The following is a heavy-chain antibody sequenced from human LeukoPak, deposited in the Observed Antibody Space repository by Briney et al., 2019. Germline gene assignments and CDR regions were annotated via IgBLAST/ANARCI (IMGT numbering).Heavy chain of an antibody. J-gene: IGHJ4*02. CDR1: GYSISSGYY. D-gene: IGHD3-3*02. V-gene: IGHV4-38-2*02. Sequence: ASETLSLTCTVSGYSISSGYYWGWIRQPPGKGLKWIGSISHSGSTYYNPSLKRRVTISVDTPKNQFSLKLRSLTAADTAVYYCARLRRSRLAEFDYWGQGTLVTVSS. CDR2: ISHSGST. CDR3: ARLRRSRLAEFDY.